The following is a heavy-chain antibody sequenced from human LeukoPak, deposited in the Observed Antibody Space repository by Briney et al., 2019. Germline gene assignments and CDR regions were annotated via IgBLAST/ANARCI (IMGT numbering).Heavy chain of an antibody. CDR2: IYYSGST. D-gene: IGHD3-22*01. Sequence: PSQTLSLTCTVSGGSISSGDYYWRWIRQPPGRGREGMGYIYYSGSTYYNPSLKSRVTISVDTSKNQFSLKLSSVTAADTAVYYCARDPYYYDSREYGNAFDIWGQGTTVTVSS. J-gene: IGHJ3*02. CDR3: ARDPYYYDSREYGNAFDI. V-gene: IGHV4-30-4*08. CDR1: GGSISSGDYY.